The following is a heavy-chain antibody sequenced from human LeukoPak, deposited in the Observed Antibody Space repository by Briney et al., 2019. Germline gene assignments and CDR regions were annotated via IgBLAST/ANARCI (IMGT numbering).Heavy chain of an antibody. V-gene: IGHV3-23*01. D-gene: IGHD6-13*01. CDR3: AKGQQLAYDAFDI. CDR2: ISGSGGST. Sequence: GGSLRLSCAASGFTFSIYAMSWVRQAPGKGLEWVSAISGSGGSTYYADSVKGRFTISRDNSKNTLYLQMNSLRAEDTAVYYCAKGQQLAYDAFDIWGQGTMVTVSS. CDR1: GFTFSIYA. J-gene: IGHJ3*02.